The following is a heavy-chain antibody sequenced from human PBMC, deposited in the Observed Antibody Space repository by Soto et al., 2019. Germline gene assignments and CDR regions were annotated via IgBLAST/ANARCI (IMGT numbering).Heavy chain of an antibody. J-gene: IGHJ6*02. CDR2: IYYSGST. CDR3: ASQSPNYDILTGVAYYYYYYGMDV. Sequence: QLQLQESGPGLVKPSETLSLTCTVSGGSISSSSYYWGWIRQPPGKGLEWIGSIYYSGSTYYNPSLKSRVTISVDTSKNQFSLKLSSVTAADTAVYYCASQSPNYDILTGVAYYYYYYGMDVWGQGTTVTVSS. D-gene: IGHD3-9*01. V-gene: IGHV4-39*01. CDR1: GGSISSSSYY.